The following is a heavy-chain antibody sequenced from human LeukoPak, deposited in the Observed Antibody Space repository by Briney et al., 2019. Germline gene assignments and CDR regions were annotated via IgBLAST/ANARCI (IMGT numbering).Heavy chain of an antibody. CDR2: ISGSGGST. Sequence: GGSLRLSCAASGFTFSSYAMSWVRQAPGKGLEWVSAISGSGGSTYYADSVKGRFTISRDSSENTLYLKMSSLRVEDTAVYFCAKQTAVEGGYYHYWGQGTLVTVSS. CDR1: GFTFSSYA. J-gene: IGHJ4*02. CDR3: AKQTAVEGGYYHY. V-gene: IGHV3-23*01. D-gene: IGHD5-18*01.